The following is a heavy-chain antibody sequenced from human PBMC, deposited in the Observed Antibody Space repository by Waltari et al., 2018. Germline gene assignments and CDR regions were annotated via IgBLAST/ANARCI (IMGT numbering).Heavy chain of an antibody. J-gene: IGHJ4*02. CDR2: IYHSGST. D-gene: IGHD2-15*01. CDR3: AREDIVVVVAFDY. V-gene: IGHV4-38-2*02. CDR1: GYSISSGYY. Sequence: QVQLQESGPGLVKPSETLSLTCPVSGYSISSGYYWGWIRQPPGKGLEWIGSIYHSGSTYYNPSLKSRVTISVDTSKNQFSLKLSSVTAADTAVYYCAREDIVVVVAFDYWGQGTLVTVSS.